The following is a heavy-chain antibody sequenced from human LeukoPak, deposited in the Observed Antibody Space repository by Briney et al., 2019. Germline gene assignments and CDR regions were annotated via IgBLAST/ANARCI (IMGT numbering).Heavy chain of an antibody. J-gene: IGHJ6*03. CDR3: ARGFLEWLLSYYYYYTDV. Sequence: GGSLRLSCAAYGFTFSSYSMNWVRQAPGKGLEWVSSISSSSSYIYYADSVKGRFTISRDNAKNSLYLQMNSLRAEDTAVYYCARGFLEWLLSYYYYYTDVWGKGTTVTVSS. D-gene: IGHD3-3*01. V-gene: IGHV3-21*01. CDR1: GFTFSSYS. CDR2: ISSSSSYI.